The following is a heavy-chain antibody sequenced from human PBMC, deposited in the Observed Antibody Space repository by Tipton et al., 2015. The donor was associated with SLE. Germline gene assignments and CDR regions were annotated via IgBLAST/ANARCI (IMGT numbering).Heavy chain of an antibody. CDR2: VCYTGST. Sequence: TLSLTCTVSGGSISSGNYYWSWIRQPPGKGLEWIGYVCYTGSTSYNPSLKSRVIMSIDTSNSQFSLKLTSMTAADTAVYYCARWGMTTIWAFDLWGLGTMVTVSS. CDR3: ARWGMTTIWAFDL. V-gene: IGHV4-61*01. D-gene: IGHD4-17*01. J-gene: IGHJ3*01. CDR1: GGSISSGNYY.